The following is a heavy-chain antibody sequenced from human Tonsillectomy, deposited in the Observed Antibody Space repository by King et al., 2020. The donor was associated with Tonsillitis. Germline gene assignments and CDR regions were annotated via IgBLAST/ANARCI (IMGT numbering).Heavy chain of an antibody. CDR1: GFTFSSYS. CDR2: IGSSSSTI. V-gene: IGHV3-48*02. Sequence: VQLVESGGGLVQPGGSLRLSCAASGFTFSSYSVNWVRQAPGKGLEWVSYIGSSSSTIYYADSVKGRFTISRDNAKNSLYLQKNSLRDEDTAVYYCARAGGDYDILTGYYPNYYFDYWGQGTLVTVSS. J-gene: IGHJ4*02. D-gene: IGHD3-9*01. CDR3: ARAGGDYDILTGYYPNYYFDY.